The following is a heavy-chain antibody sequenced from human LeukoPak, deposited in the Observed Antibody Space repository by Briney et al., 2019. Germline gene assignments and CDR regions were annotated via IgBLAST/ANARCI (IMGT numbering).Heavy chain of an antibody. Sequence: LPGGYLRCYCAASSFTFSSFAMIRLPHGPGKGLKGVSAIGGSGGSTYYADSVKGRFTISRDNSKNTLYLQMNSLRAENTAVYYCAKGSSTVTTVDHWGQGTLVTVSS. CDR1: SFTFSSFA. V-gene: IGHV3-23*01. CDR3: AKGSSTVTTVDH. CDR2: IGGSGGST. J-gene: IGHJ4*02. D-gene: IGHD5-24*01.